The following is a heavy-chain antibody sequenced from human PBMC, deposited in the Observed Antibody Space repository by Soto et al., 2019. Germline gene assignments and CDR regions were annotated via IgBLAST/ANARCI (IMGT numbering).Heavy chain of an antibody. CDR3: ARGGNLYYDFWSGLPDY. CDR1: GGSISSYY. D-gene: IGHD3-3*01. J-gene: IGHJ4*02. CDR2: IYYSGST. Sequence: PSETLSLTCSVSGGSISSYYWIWIRQPPGKGLEWIGYIYYSGSTNYNPSLKSRVTISVDTSKNQFSLKLSSVTAADTAVYYCARGGNLYYDFWSGLPDYWGQGTQVTVSS. V-gene: IGHV4-59*01.